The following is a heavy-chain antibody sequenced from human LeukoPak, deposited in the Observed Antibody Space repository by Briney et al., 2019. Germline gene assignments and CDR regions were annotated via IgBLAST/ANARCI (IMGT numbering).Heavy chain of an antibody. D-gene: IGHD3-16*01. J-gene: IGHJ4*02. CDR3: ARDGFGTGSN. CDR2: IKQDGSEK. V-gene: IGHV3-7*03. CDR1: GLTFSNYW. Sequence: GGSLRLSCAASGLTFSNYWMDWVRQAPGKGLEWAANIKQDGSEKNYVDSVKGRFIISRDNAKNSLYLQMNTLRADDTAVYYCARDGFGTGSNWGQGTLVTVSS.